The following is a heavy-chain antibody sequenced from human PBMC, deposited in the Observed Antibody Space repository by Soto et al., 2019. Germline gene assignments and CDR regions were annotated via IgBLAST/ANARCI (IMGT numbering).Heavy chain of an antibody. CDR3: TRTLTPNPAEYFQH. V-gene: IGHV1-18*01. CDR1: GYTFTRSG. J-gene: IGHJ1*01. D-gene: IGHD3-16*01. Sequence: ASVKVSCKASGYTFTRSGISWVRQAPGQGLEWMGWISTYNGDTNYAQTFQGRVTMTTDTSTSTVHMEVRSLRSEDTAMFYCTRTLTPNPAEYFQHWGQGTLVTVSS. CDR2: ISTYNGDT.